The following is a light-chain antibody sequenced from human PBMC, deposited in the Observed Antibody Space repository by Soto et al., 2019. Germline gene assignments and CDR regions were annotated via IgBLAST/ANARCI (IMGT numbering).Light chain of an antibody. CDR3: SSYAGTFWV. V-gene: IGLV2-8*01. J-gene: IGLJ3*02. CDR1: SSDVGAYNY. Sequence: QSVLTQPPSASGSPGQSVAISCTGTSSDVGAYNYVSWYQQYPGKAPRLMISEVSKRPSGVPDRFSGSKSGNTASLTVSGLQAEDEADYYCSSYAGTFWVFGGGTKVTVL. CDR2: EVS.